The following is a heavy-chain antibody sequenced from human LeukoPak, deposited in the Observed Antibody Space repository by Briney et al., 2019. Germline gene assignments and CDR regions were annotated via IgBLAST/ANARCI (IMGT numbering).Heavy chain of an antibody. CDR2: MYYSGST. J-gene: IGHJ4*02. CDR1: GGSISSRTYY. D-gene: IGHD5-18*01. CDR3: ARGRRYSYGPFDY. V-gene: IGHV4-39*07. Sequence: PSETLSLTCTVSGGSISSRTYYWGWIRQPPGKGLEWIGSMYYSGSTNYNPSLKSRVTISVETSKNQFSLKLSSVTAADTAVYYCARGRRYSYGPFDYWGQGTLVTVSS.